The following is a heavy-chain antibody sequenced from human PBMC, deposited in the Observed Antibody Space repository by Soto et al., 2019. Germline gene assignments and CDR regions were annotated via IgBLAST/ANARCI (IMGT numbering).Heavy chain of an antibody. D-gene: IGHD6-13*01. CDR3: ARRSSSWYFDY. CDR2: ISGSDGST. J-gene: IGHJ4*02. CDR1: GFTFSSYA. V-gene: IGHV3-23*01. Sequence: GGSLRLSCAASGFTFSSYAMNWVRQAPGKGLEWVSVISGSDGSTYYAENVKGRFTISRDNSKNTLYFQLNSLRAEDTAVYYCARRSSSWYFDYWGQGT.